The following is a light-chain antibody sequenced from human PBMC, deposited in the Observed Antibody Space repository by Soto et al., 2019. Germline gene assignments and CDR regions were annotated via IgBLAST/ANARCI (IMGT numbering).Light chain of an antibody. J-gene: IGKJ2*01. CDR3: QQYVNWPPKYT. CDR2: GAS. Sequence: EIVMTQSPATLSVSPGERATLSCRASQSVSSNLAWYQQIPGQAPRLLIYGASTRATGVPARFSGSESGTEFTLTISSLQSEDFAVYYCQQYVNWPPKYTFGQGTKLEIK. V-gene: IGKV3-15*01. CDR1: QSVSSN.